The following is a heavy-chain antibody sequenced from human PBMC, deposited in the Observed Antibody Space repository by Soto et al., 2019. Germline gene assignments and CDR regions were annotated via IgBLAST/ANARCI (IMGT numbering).Heavy chain of an antibody. CDR1: GYSFTGYW. D-gene: IGHD5-12*01. J-gene: IGHJ4*02. CDR3: ARQGYGAYDY. V-gene: IGHV5-51*01. Sequence: GESLKISCQGSGYSFTGYWIGWARQMPGRGLEWMGIINPGDSDTTYSPSFQGQVTISADKSISTAYLQWSSLKASDTAMYYCARQGYGAYDYWGQGTLVTVSS. CDR2: INPGDSDT.